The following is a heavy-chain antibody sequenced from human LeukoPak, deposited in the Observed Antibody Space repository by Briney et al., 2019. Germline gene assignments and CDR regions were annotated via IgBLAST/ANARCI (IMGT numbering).Heavy chain of an antibody. CDR3: ARFVSSGPL. CDR2: IRYDGSNK. V-gene: IGHV3-30*02. J-gene: IGHJ3*01. Sequence: GGSLRLSCAASGFTFSSYGMHWVRQAPGKGLEWVAFIRYDGSNKYYADSVKGRFTISRDNSKNTLYLQMGGLKPEDMAVYYCARFVSSGPLWGQGTMVTVSS. D-gene: IGHD3-22*01. CDR1: GFTFSSYG.